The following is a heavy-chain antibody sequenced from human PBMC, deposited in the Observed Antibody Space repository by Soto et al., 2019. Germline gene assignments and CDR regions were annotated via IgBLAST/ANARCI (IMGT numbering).Heavy chain of an antibody. V-gene: IGHV1-69*13. J-gene: IGHJ6*02. CDR2: IIRIFGTA. D-gene: IGHD3-9*01. CDR3: ARSLRYFDWTKDYYGMEV. Sequence: ASVKVSCKASGGTFSSYAISWFRQAPGQGLEWMGGIIRIFGTANYAQKFQGRVTITADESTSTAYMELSRLRSEETAVYYCARSLRYFDWTKDYYGMEVWGQGTTVTVSS. CDR1: GGTFSSYA.